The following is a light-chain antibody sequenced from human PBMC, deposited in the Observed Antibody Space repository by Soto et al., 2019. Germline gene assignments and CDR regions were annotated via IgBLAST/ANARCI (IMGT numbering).Light chain of an antibody. CDR3: QQYNEWPLT. Sequence: EIVMTQSPATLSVSPGERATLSCRASQSVSNKLAWYQQKPGQAPRLLIYHASTGATGIPARFSVSVSGTALTLTISSVQSEDFAVYYCQQYNEWPLTFGGGTKVEIK. CDR1: QSVSNK. V-gene: IGKV3-15*01. CDR2: HAS. J-gene: IGKJ4*01.